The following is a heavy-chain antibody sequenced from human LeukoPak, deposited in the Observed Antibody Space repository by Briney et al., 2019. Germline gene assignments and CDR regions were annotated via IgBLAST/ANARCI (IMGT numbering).Heavy chain of an antibody. J-gene: IGHJ5*02. CDR3: ARNDPNWFDP. V-gene: IGHV5-51*01. Sequence: GESLKISCKGSGYSFTSYWIGWVRQMPGKGLEWMGIIYPGDSYTNYSPSFQGHVTISADKSISTAYLQWSSLKASDTAMYYCARNDPNWFDPWGQGTLVTVSS. CDR1: GYSFTSYW. D-gene: IGHD1-1*01. CDR2: IYPGDSYT.